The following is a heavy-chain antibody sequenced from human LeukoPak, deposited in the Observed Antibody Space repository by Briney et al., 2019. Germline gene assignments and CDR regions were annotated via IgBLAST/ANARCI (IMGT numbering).Heavy chain of an antibody. V-gene: IGHV1-18*01. Sequence: ASVKVSCKASGYTFTSYDINWVRQATGQGLEWMGWISAYNGNTNYAQKLQGRVTMTTDTSTSTAYMELRSLRSDDTAVYYCARARPYSSGWYGTNYYYYYMDVWGKGTTVTVSS. D-gene: IGHD6-19*01. CDR1: GYTFTSYD. J-gene: IGHJ6*03. CDR3: ARARPYSSGWYGTNYYYYYMDV. CDR2: ISAYNGNT.